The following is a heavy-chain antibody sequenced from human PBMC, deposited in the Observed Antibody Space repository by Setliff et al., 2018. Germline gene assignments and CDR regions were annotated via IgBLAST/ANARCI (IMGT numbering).Heavy chain of an antibody. CDR1: GGSISSSSYY. CDR2: IYYSGST. D-gene: IGHD6-13*01. J-gene: IGHJ4*02. Sequence: PSETLSLTCTVSGGSISSSSYYWGWIRQPPGKGLEWIGSIYYSGSTYYNPSLKSRVTISVDTSKNQFSLKLSSVTADDMAIYYCARDACPYSSNWCHHFDYWGQGTLVTVS. V-gene: IGHV4-39*02. CDR3: ARDACPYSSNWCHHFDY.